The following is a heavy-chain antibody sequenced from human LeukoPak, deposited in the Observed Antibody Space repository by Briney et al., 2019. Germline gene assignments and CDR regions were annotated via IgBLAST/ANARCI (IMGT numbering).Heavy chain of an antibody. J-gene: IGHJ4*02. D-gene: IGHD2-15*01. CDR1: GYTFTGYY. CDR3: VSIRYCSGGSCYSNFDY. CDR2: INPNSGGT. Sequence: GASVKVSCKASGYTFTGYYMHWVRQAPGQGLEWMGRINPNSGGTNYAQKFQGRVTMTRDTSISTAYMELSRLRSDDTAVYYCVSIRYCSGGSCYSNFDYWGQGTLVTVSS. V-gene: IGHV1-2*06.